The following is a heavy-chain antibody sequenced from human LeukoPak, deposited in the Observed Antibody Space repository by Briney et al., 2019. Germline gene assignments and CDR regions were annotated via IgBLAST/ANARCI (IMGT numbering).Heavy chain of an antibody. V-gene: IGHV3-30*18. CDR1: GFTFSSNG. J-gene: IGHJ4*02. D-gene: IGHD6-13*01. CDR3: AKDRSSSWCIGY. Sequence: GGSLRLSCAASGFTFSSNGMHWVRQAPGKGLEWVAVISYDGSDIHYADSVKGRFTISRDNSKNTLFLQMNSLRAEDTAVYYCAKDRSSSWCIGYWGQGTLVTVSS. CDR2: ISYDGSDI.